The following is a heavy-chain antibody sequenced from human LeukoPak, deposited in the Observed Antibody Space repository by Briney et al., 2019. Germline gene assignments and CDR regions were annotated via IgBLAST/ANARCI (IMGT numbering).Heavy chain of an antibody. V-gene: IGHV3-30*03. Sequence: GGSLRLSCAASGFSFSSYGMHWVRQAPGKGLEWVAVISYDGSKQYYADSVKGRFTISRDNSKDTLFLQMNSLRAEDTAIYYCARDIQLSTWGLGTMVTVSS. J-gene: IGHJ3*01. CDR3: ARDIQLST. D-gene: IGHD5-24*01. CDR1: GFSFSSYG. CDR2: ISYDGSKQ.